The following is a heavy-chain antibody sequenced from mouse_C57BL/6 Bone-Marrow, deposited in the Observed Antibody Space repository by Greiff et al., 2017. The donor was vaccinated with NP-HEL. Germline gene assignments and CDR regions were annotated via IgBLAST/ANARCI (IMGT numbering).Heavy chain of an antibody. Sequence: EVHLVESGGGLVKPGGSLKLSCAASGFTFSSYAMSWVRQTPEKRLEWVATISDGGSYTYYPDNVKGRFTISRDNAKNNLYLQMSHLKSEDTAMYYCARDVDSSGSWFAYWGQGTLVTVSA. CDR2: ISDGGSYT. CDR3: ARDVDSSGSWFAY. V-gene: IGHV5-4*01. CDR1: GFTFSSYA. D-gene: IGHD3-2*02. J-gene: IGHJ3*01.